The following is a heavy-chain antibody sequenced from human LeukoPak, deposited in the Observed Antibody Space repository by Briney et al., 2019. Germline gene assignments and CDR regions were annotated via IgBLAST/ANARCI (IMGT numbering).Heavy chain of an antibody. J-gene: IGHJ4*02. CDR3: ARDQGGSNGNYFDY. CDR1: GFTFSGFA. D-gene: IGHD1-26*01. CDR2: ISYDGNNQ. Sequence: GGSLRLSCAASGFTFSGFAMHWVRQAPGKGLEWVAVISYDGNNQYSGDSVKGRFTISRDNSKNTLYLQMNSLRPDDTAVYYCARDQGGSNGNYFDYWGQGTLVTVSS. V-gene: IGHV3-30-3*01.